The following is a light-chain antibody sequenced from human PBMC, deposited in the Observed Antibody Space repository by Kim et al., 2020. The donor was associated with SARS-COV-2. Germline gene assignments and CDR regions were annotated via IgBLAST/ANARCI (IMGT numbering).Light chain of an antibody. Sequence: AIQVTQSPSSLSASVGDRVTITCRASQDIKYDLGWYQQQPGKAPRLLIYSASTLQTGVPSRFSGSGSGTEFTLTINGLRSEDFASYFCLQDFQYPLTFGGGTKVDIK. J-gene: IGKJ4*01. CDR1: QDIKYD. CDR3: LQDFQYPLT. CDR2: SAS. V-gene: IGKV1-6*02.